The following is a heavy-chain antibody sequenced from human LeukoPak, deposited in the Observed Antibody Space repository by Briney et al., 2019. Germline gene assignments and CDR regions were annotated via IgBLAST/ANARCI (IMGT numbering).Heavy chain of an antibody. J-gene: IGHJ6*03. CDR1: GFTFSSYG. Sequence: PGGSLRLSCAASGFTFSSYGMHWVRQAPGRGLEWVAFIRYDGSNKYYADSVKGRFTISRDNSKNTLYLQMNSLRAEDTAVYYCAKDPDWNPHLLYYYYYYMDVWGKGTTVTVSS. D-gene: IGHD1-1*01. V-gene: IGHV3-30*02. CDR3: AKDPDWNPHLLYYYYYYMDV. CDR2: IRYDGSNK.